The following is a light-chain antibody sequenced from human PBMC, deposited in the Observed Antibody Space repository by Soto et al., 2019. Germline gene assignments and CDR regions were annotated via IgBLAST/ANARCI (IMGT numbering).Light chain of an antibody. Sequence: DIHMTQSPSTLSVSVLEIVRITVRASQTISSSLAWYQQKPGKAPKLLIYKASTLKSGIPSRFSGSGSGTEFTLTISSLQPDDFATYYCQHYNSYSEAFGQGTKVDI. V-gene: IGKV1-5*03. J-gene: IGKJ1*01. CDR1: QTISSS. CDR3: QHYNSYSEA. CDR2: KAS.